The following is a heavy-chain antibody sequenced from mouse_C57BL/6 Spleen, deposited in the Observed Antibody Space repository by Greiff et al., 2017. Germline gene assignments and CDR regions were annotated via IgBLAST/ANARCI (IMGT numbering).Heavy chain of an antibody. J-gene: IGHJ2*01. V-gene: IGHV1-69*01. CDR3: ARIGNWDAFDY. CDR2: IDPSDSYT. Sequence: QVQLQQPGAELVMPGASVKLSCKASGYTFTSYWMHWVKQRPGQGLEWIGEIDPSDSYTNYNQKFKGKSTLAVDKSYSTAYMQLSSLTSETSAVYYCARIGNWDAFDYWGQGTTLTVSS. D-gene: IGHD4-1*01. CDR1: GYTFTSYW.